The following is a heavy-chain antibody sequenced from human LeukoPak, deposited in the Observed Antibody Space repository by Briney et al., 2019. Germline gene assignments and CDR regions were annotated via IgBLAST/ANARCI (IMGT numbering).Heavy chain of an antibody. CDR1: GYTFTTYA. D-gene: IGHD1-1*01. Sequence: ASVTVSCTASGYTFTTYAMNWVRQAPGQGLEWMGWINTYNGNPAYAQGFTGRFVFSLDTSVTTAYLQISSLKAEDTAVYYCARAGKPGTTGTTGFDYWGQGTPVTVSS. V-gene: IGHV7-4-1*02. CDR2: INTYNGNP. CDR3: ARAGKPGTTGTTGFDY. J-gene: IGHJ4*02.